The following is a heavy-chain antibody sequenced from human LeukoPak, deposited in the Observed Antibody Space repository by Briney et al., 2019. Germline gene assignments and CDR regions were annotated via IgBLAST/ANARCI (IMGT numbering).Heavy chain of an antibody. CDR3: ARRVQGAYDI. Sequence: GGSLRLSCAASGFTFSSYSMNWVRQAPGKGLEWISSISSSSSYIYYAGSVKGRFTISRDNAKNSLYLQMNSLRAEDTAVYYCARRVQGAYDIWGQGTMVIVSS. CDR2: ISSSSSYI. D-gene: IGHD1-1*01. J-gene: IGHJ3*02. CDR1: GFTFSSYS. V-gene: IGHV3-21*01.